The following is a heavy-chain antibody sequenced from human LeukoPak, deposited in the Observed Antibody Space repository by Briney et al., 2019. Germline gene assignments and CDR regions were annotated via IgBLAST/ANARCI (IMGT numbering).Heavy chain of an antibody. D-gene: IGHD6-19*01. Sequence: SETLSLTCTVSGGSLSSYYWSWIRQPPGKGLEWIGYIYYSGSTNYNPSLKSRVTISVDTSKNQFSLKLSSVTAADTAVYYCARAGDSSGGTYFDYWGQGTLVTVSS. V-gene: IGHV4-59*01. J-gene: IGHJ4*02. CDR3: ARAGDSSGGTYFDY. CDR1: GGSLSSYY. CDR2: IYYSGST.